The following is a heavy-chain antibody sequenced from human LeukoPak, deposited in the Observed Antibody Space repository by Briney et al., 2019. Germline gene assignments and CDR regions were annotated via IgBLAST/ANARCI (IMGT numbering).Heavy chain of an antibody. D-gene: IGHD1-7*01. CDR2: INPNSGGT. J-gene: IGHJ3*02. CDR3: ARGFAEEGTTTGAFDI. V-gene: IGHV1-2*02. Sequence: ASVKVSCKASGYTFTCYYMNWVRQAPGQGLEWMGWINPNSGGTNYAQKFQGRVTMTRDTSISTAYMELRRLGSDDTAVYYCARGFAEEGTTTGAFDIWGHGTMVTVSS. CDR1: GYTFTCYY.